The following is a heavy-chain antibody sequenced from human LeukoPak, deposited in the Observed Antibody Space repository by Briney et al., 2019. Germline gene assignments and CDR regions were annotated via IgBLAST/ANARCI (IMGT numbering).Heavy chain of an antibody. D-gene: IGHD4-17*01. CDR2: ISYDGSNK. J-gene: IGHJ4*02. Sequence: GGSLRLSCAASGFTFSSYAMHWVRQAPGKGLEWAAVISYDGSNKYYADSVKGRFTISRDNSKNTLYLQMNSPRAEDTAVYYCARDSYGDYAYWGQGTLVTVSS. CDR3: ARDSYGDYAY. CDR1: GFTFSSYA. V-gene: IGHV3-30-3*01.